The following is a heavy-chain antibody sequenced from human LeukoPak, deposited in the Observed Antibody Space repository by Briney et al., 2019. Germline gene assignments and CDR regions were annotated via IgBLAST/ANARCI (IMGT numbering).Heavy chain of an antibody. Sequence: KSSETLSLTCTVSGVSISSSSFYWGWIRQPPGKGLEWVGSICYSGSTYYNPSLKSRVTISVDTSKNQFSLKLSSVTAADTAVYYCASPFYDFWSGAFDIWGQGTMVTVSS. CDR3: ASPFYDFWSGAFDI. V-gene: IGHV4-39*01. CDR2: ICYSGST. D-gene: IGHD3-3*01. J-gene: IGHJ3*02. CDR1: GVSISSSSFY.